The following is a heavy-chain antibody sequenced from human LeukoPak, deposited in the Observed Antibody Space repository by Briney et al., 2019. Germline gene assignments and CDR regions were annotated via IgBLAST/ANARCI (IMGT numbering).Heavy chain of an antibody. CDR2: LGGSGGTT. CDR1: GITLSNYG. Sequence: GGSLRLSCAVSGITLSNYGMSWVRQTPGKGLEWVAGLGGSGGTTNYADSVKGRFTISRDNRMNTLYLQMNSLRAEDTAVYFCAKRGVVIRVILVGFHKEAYYFDSWGQGALVTVSS. V-gene: IGHV3-23*01. J-gene: IGHJ4*02. D-gene: IGHD3-22*01. CDR3: AKRGVVIRVILVGFHKEAYYFDS.